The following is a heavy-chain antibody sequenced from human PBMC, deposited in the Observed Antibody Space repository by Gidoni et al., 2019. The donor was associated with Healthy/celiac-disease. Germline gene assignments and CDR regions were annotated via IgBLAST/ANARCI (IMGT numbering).Heavy chain of an antibody. CDR3: ARGGAYKISYYYDSSGYYS. Sequence: VQLVESGGGLVQPGGSLRLPCAASGFTFSSYWMSWVRQAPGKGLEWVANIKQDGSEKYYVDSVKGRFTISRDNAKNSLYLQMNSLRAEDTAVYYCARGGAYKISYYYDSSGYYSWGQGTLVTVSS. V-gene: IGHV3-7*01. D-gene: IGHD3-22*01. CDR2: IKQDGSEK. J-gene: IGHJ4*02. CDR1: GFTFSSYW.